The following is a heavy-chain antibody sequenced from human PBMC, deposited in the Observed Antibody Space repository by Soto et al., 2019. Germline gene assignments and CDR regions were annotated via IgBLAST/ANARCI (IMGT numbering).Heavy chain of an antibody. Sequence: EVQLVESGGGLEQPGGSLRLSCAASGFTFSDYSMNWVRQAPGKGLEWVSYISSRSRAIYYADSVKGRFTISRDNAKNSLYLQLNSLRVEDTAVYYCARGEQQQLALFYYSDYWGQGTLVTVSS. CDR3: ARGEQQQLALFYYSDY. CDR1: GFTFSDYS. CDR2: ISSRSRAI. J-gene: IGHJ4*02. V-gene: IGHV3-48*01. D-gene: IGHD6-13*01.